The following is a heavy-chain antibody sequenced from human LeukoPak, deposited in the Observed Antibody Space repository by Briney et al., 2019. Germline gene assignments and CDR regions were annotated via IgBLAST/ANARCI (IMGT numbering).Heavy chain of an antibody. V-gene: IGHV1-69*04. D-gene: IGHD3-10*01. CDR3: ARVAPPFGYGSGSYYNGWDWFDP. J-gene: IGHJ5*02. Sequence: SVKVSCKASGGTFSSYAISWVRQAPGQGLEWMGRIIPILGIANYAQKFQGRVTITADKSTSTAYMELSSLRSEDTAVYYCARVAPPFGYGSGSYYNGWDWFDPWGQGTLVTVSS. CDR2: IIPILGIA. CDR1: GGTFSSYA.